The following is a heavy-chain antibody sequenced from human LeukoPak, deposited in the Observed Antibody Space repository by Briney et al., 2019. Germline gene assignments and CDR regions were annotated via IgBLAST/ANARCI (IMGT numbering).Heavy chain of an antibody. CDR1: GFTFSSYW. CDR3: ARVYRSYSFDAFDI. D-gene: IGHD1-14*01. V-gene: IGHV3-7*01. Sequence: GGSLRLSCAASGFTFSSYWMSWVGQAPGNGVEWVANIKQDGSEKYYVDSVKGRFTISRDNAKNSLYLQMNSLRAEDTAVYYCARVYRSYSFDAFDIWGQGTMVTVSS. CDR2: IKQDGSEK. J-gene: IGHJ3*02.